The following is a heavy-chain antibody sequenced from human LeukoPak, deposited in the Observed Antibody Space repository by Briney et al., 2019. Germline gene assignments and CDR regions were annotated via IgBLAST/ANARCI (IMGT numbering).Heavy chain of an antibody. V-gene: IGHV3-43*02. D-gene: IGHD2-2*01. J-gene: IGHJ6*02. CDR1: GFTFDDYA. Sequence: PGGSLRLSCAASGFTFDDYAMHWVRQAPGKGLKWVSLISGDGGSTYYADSVKGRFTISRDNSKNSLYLQMNSLRTEDTALYYCAKDFEDIVVVPAAILQPLDYYYYGMDVWGQGTTVTVSS. CDR2: ISGDGGST. CDR3: AKDFEDIVVVPAAILQPLDYYYYGMDV.